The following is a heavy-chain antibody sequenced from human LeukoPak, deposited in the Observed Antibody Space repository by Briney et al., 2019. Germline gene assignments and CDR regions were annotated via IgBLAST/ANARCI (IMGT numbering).Heavy chain of an antibody. J-gene: IGHJ4*02. Sequence: SETLSLTCSVSGGSVSSSSYYWVWIRQPPGKGLEWVGSVYYSGNTYYNPSLKSRITISLDTSKNQFSLKLSSVTAADTAVYYCARVANWGYYFDYWGQGTLVTVSS. D-gene: IGHD7-27*01. CDR1: GGSVSSSSYY. V-gene: IGHV4-39*07. CDR3: ARVANWGYYFDY. CDR2: VYYSGNT.